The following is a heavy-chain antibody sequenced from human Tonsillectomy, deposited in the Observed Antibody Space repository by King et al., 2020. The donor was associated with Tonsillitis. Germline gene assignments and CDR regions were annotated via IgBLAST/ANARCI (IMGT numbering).Heavy chain of an antibody. D-gene: IGHD4-11*01. CDR3: ARAPGVTTNNWFDP. V-gene: IGHV1-18*01. J-gene: IGHJ5*02. CDR1: GYSFSSYA. CDR2: ISGYNGNT. Sequence: LQLVQSGAEVKKPGASVKVSCKASGYSFSSYAISWVRQAPGQGLEWMGWISGYNGNTNYAQKFQGRVTMTTDTSTSTAYMDLRSLRSDDTAVYYCARAPGVTTNNWFDPWGQGTLVTVSS.